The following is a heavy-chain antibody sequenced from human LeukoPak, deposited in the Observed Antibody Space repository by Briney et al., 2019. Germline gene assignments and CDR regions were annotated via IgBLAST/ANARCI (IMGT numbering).Heavy chain of an antibody. CDR3: LRGDRRDY. V-gene: IGHV3-48*04. CDR1: GFTFSSYS. CDR2: ISSSSSVI. J-gene: IGHJ4*02. Sequence: QSGGSLRLSCAASGFTFSSYSMNWVRQAPGKGLEWISYISSSSSVIYYADSVKGRFIISRDNAKDSLYLQMNSLRVEDTAVYYCLRGDRRDYWGQGTLVTVSS.